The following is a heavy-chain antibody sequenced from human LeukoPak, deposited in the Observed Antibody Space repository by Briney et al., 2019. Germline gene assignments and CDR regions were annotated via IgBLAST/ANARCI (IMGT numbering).Heavy chain of an antibody. D-gene: IGHD3-9*01. Sequence: SETLSLTCTVSGYSISSGFYWSWIRQPPGKGLEWIGYIYYSGSTNYNPSLKSRVTISVDTSKNQFSLKLSSVTAADTAVYYCARVGYDILTGFGVGWFDPWGQGTLVTVSS. CDR2: IYYSGST. J-gene: IGHJ5*02. CDR3: ARVGYDILTGFGVGWFDP. V-gene: IGHV4-61*01. CDR1: GYSISSGFY.